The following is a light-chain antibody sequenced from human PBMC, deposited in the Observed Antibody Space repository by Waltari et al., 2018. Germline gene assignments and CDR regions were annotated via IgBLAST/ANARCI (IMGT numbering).Light chain of an antibody. J-gene: IGKJ4*01. CDR2: GAS. CDR1: QSVSNN. Sequence: EIVMTQSPAILSVYPGERATLSCRASQSVSNNLAWFQHKPGQAPRLLIYGASTRAAGIPARFSGSGSGADFTLTISSLQSEDFALYYCQQYNSWPLTFGGGTKVEIK. CDR3: QQYNSWPLT. V-gene: IGKV3-15*01.